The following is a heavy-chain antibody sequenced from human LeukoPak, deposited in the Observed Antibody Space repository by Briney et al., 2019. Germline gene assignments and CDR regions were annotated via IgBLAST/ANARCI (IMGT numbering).Heavy chain of an antibody. CDR2: IYYSGST. V-gene: IGHV4-59*01. CDR3: ASSSGWQYYFDY. Sequence: SETLSLTCTVSGGSISSYYWSWIRQPPGKVLEWIGYIYYSGSTNYNPSLKSRVTISVDTSKNQFSLKLSSVTAADTAVYYCASSSGWQYYFDYWGQGTLVTVSS. CDR1: GGSISSYY. J-gene: IGHJ4*02. D-gene: IGHD6-19*01.